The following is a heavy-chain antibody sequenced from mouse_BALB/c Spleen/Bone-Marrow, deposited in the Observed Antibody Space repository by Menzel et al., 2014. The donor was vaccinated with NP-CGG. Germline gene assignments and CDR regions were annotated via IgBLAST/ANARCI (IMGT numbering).Heavy chain of an antibody. V-gene: IGHV1S34*01. CDR3: ATGSSYWYFDV. CDR2: ISCYNGAT. D-gene: IGHD1-1*01. Sequence: LMKTGASVKISCKASGYSFTGYYMHWVKQSHGKSLEWIGYISCYNGATSYNQKFKGKATFTVDTSSSTAYIQFNSLTSEDSAVYYCATGSSYWYFDVWGAGTTVTVSS. CDR1: GYSFTGYY. J-gene: IGHJ1*01.